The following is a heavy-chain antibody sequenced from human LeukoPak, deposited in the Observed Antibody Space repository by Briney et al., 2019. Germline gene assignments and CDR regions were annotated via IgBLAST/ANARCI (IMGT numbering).Heavy chain of an antibody. CDR3: ARDPAYDSSGVDC. CDR2: IYYSGST. J-gene: IGHJ4*02. V-gene: IGHV4-39*07. Sequence: PSETLSLTCAVSGGSISSSSYYWGWIRQPPGKGLEWIGSIYYSGSTYYNPSLKSRVTISVDTSKNQFSLKLSSVTAADTAVYYCARDPAYDSSGVDCWGQGTLVTVSS. CDR1: GGSISSSSYY. D-gene: IGHD3-22*01.